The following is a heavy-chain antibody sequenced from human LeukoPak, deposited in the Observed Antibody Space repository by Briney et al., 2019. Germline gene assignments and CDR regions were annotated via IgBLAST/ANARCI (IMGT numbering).Heavy chain of an antibody. D-gene: IGHD3-10*01. CDR3: ARHQSYGSGTYYAPFDN. V-gene: IGHV4-39*01. CDR2: IYYSGST. Sequence: PSETLSLTCTVSGGSVSSSSYYWGWIRQPPMKGLEWIASIYYSGSTEYNLSLKSRVTISVDTSRNQFSLKLSSVTAADTAVYYCARHQSYGSGTYYAPFDNWGQGILVTVSS. CDR1: GGSVSSSSYY. J-gene: IGHJ4*02.